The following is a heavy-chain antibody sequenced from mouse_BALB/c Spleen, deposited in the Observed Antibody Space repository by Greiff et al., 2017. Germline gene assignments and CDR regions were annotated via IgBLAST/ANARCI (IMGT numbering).Heavy chain of an antibody. CDR3: ARTGPHAMDY. V-gene: IGHV3-6*02. J-gene: IGHJ4*01. Sequence: VQLQQSGPGLVKPSQSLSLTCSVTGYSITSGYYWNWIRQFPGNKLEWMGYISYDGSNNYNPSLKNRISITRDTSKNQFFLKLNSVTTEDTATYYCARTGPHAMDYWGQGTSVTVSS. CDR2: ISYDGSN. CDR1: GYSITSGYY.